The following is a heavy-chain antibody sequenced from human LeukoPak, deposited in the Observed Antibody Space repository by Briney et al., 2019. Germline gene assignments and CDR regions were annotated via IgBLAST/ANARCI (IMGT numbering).Heavy chain of an antibody. CDR3: ARLIGGWHSNYAMDV. D-gene: IGHD6-19*01. Sequence: LGESLKISCKGSGYRFTNYWIGWVRQMPGKGLEWMGIIYPGDSDTRYSLSFKGQVTISADKSISTAYLHWSTLKASDSAMYYCARLIGGWHSNYAMDVWGQGTTVTVSS. CDR1: GYRFTNYW. J-gene: IGHJ6*02. V-gene: IGHV5-51*01. CDR2: IYPGDSDT.